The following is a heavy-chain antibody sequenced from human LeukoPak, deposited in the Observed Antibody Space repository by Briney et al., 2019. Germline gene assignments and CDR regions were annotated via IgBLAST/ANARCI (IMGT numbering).Heavy chain of an antibody. V-gene: IGHV3-66*01. CDR3: ARGPDYYDSWD. CDR1: GFTVSSNY. CDR2: IYSGGNT. Sequence: PGGSLRLSCAASGFTVSSNYMSWVRQAPGKGLEWVSVIYSGGNTYYADSVKGRFTISRDNSKNTLYLQMNSLRAEGTAVYYCARGPDYYDSWDWGQGTLVTVSS. J-gene: IGHJ4*02. D-gene: IGHD3-22*01.